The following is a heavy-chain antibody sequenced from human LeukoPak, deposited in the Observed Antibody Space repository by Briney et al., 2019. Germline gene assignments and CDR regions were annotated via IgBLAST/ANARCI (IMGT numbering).Heavy chain of an antibody. CDR2: IYHSGST. D-gene: IGHD3-22*01. J-gene: IGHJ3*02. CDR3: ARVKDYYDSSGYYHDAFDI. Sequence: PSETLSLTCTVSGGSISSSSYYWGWIRQPPGKGLEWIGSIYHSGSTYYNPSLKSRVTISVDTSKNQFSLKLSSVTAADTAVYYCARVKDYYDSSGYYHDAFDIWGQGTMVTVSS. CDR1: GGSISSSSYY. V-gene: IGHV4-39*07.